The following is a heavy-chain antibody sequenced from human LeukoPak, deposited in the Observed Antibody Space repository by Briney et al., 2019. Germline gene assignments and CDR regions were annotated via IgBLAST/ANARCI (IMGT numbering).Heavy chain of an antibody. D-gene: IGHD6-13*01. V-gene: IGHV1-69*06. CDR3: ARRSGTGISNYYYYGMDV. Sequence: GASVPVSCKASRGTFSRYAISWVRQAPGQGLAWMGGIIPIFGTANYPQKFQGRVTITADKSTSTAYMELSSLRSEDTAVYYCARRSGTGISNYYYYGMDVWGKGTTVTGSS. CDR1: RGTFSRYA. CDR2: IIPIFGTA. J-gene: IGHJ6*04.